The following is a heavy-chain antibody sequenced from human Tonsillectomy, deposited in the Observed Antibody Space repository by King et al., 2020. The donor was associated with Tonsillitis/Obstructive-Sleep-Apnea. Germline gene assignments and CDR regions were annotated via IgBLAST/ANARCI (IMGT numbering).Heavy chain of an antibody. D-gene: IGHD1-7*01. Sequence: VQLVESGGGVVQPGRSLRLSCAASGFTFRSYAMHWVRQAPGKGLEWVSFISFNGGDKNYADSVKGRFTISRDNSKNTLYLQMNSLRAEDTAVYYCATQGAGTQALHDFDFWGLGTMVTVSS. J-gene: IGHJ3*01. V-gene: IGHV3-30*04. CDR3: ATQGAGTQALHDFDF. CDR1: GFTFRSYA. CDR2: ISFNGGDK.